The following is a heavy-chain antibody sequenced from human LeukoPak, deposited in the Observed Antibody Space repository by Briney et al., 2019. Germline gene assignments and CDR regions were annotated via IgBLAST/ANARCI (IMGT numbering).Heavy chain of an antibody. J-gene: IGHJ4*02. CDR2: IYYSGST. Sequence: SETLSLTCTVSGGSISSSSYYWGWIRQPPGKGLEWIGSIYYSGSTYYNPSLKSRVTISVDTSKNQFSLKLSSVTAADTAVYYCASRANGSGSHYWGQGTLVTVSS. CDR3: ASRANGSGSHY. V-gene: IGHV4-39*07. D-gene: IGHD3-10*01. CDR1: GGSISSSSYY.